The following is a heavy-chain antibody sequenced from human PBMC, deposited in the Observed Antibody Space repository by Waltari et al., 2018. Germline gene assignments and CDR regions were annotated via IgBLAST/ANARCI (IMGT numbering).Heavy chain of an antibody. Sequence: EVHLVESGGGLVKPGGSLRVSCAASGFTFSNYNMNWVRQAPGGGREWVASISSSSTYKYHADSVKGRFTISRDNAKNSLYLQMNSLRAEDSAVYYCTMVLAATHDAFDIWGRGTMVTVSS. CDR2: ISSSSTYK. CDR3: TMVLAATHDAFDI. CDR1: GFTFSNYN. J-gene: IGHJ3*02. D-gene: IGHD2-15*01. V-gene: IGHV3-21*01.